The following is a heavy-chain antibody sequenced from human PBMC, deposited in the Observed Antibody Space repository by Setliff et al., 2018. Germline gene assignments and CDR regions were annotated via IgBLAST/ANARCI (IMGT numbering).Heavy chain of an antibody. CDR1: GYTLTELS. CDR2: FDPEDGET. CDR3: ARSRNRYFDY. Sequence: ASVKVSCKVSGYTLTELSRHWVRQAPGKGLEWMGGFDPEDGETIYAQKFQGRVSMTTDTSTNTAYMELRSLRSDDTAVYYCARSRNRYFDYWGQGTLVTVSS. V-gene: IGHV1-24*01. J-gene: IGHJ4*02.